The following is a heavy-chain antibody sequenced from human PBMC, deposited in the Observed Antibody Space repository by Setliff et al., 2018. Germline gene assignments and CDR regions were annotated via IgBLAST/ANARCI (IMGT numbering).Heavy chain of an antibody. CDR2: IYYGGTT. CDR3: ARVDDGGYPDFYYYYGMDV. Sequence: SETLSLTCGVSGYSISSGYDWGWIRQPPGKGLEWIGSIYYGGTTFYNPSLKSRVTMSIDTSKNQFSLKLNSVTAADTAVYYCARVDDGGYPDFYYYYGMDVWGQGTTVTVSS. CDR1: GYSISSGYD. V-gene: IGHV4-38-2*01. J-gene: IGHJ6*02. D-gene: IGHD5-18*01.